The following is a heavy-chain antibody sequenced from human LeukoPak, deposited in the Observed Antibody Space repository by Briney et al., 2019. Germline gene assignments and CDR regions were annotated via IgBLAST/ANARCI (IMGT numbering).Heavy chain of an antibody. D-gene: IGHD6-13*01. J-gene: IGHJ5*02. CDR1: GYTFTSYG. CDR3: AKSSRQQLITGDWFDP. CDR2: ISAYNGNT. Sequence: ASVKVSCKASGYTFTSYGISWVRKAPGQGLEWMGWISAYNGNTNYAQKLQGRVTMTTDTSTSTAYMELRSLRSDDTAVYYCAKSSRQQLITGDWFDPWGQGTLVTVSS. V-gene: IGHV1-18*01.